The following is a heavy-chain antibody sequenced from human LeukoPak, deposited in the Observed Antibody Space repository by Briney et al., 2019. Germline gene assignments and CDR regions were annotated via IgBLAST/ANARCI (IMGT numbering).Heavy chain of an antibody. CDR3: ARGGSNYYDTSRPPGY. CDR1: DGSINGYY. CDR2: MYSGGTT. Sequence: PSETLSLTCTVSDGSINGYYWSWIRQPPGKGLDWIGYMYSGGTTNYSPSLKSRVTMSVDTSKNQFSLKLSSVTAADTAVYYCARGGSNYYDTSRPPGYWGQGTLVTVSS. V-gene: IGHV4-59*12. J-gene: IGHJ4*02. D-gene: IGHD3-22*01.